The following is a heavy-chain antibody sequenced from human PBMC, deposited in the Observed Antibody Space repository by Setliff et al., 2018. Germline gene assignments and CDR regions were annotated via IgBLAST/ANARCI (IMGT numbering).Heavy chain of an antibody. Sequence: ASVKVSCKASGGTFSGYAISWVRQAPGQGLEWMGWISAYNGNTNYAQKLQGRVTMTTDTSTSTAYMELRSLRSDDTAVYYCARHTGTAWVDWFDPWGQGTLVTVSS. CDR1: GGTFSGYA. V-gene: IGHV1-18*01. CDR2: ISAYNGNT. D-gene: IGHD1-1*01. J-gene: IGHJ5*02. CDR3: ARHTGTAWVDWFDP.